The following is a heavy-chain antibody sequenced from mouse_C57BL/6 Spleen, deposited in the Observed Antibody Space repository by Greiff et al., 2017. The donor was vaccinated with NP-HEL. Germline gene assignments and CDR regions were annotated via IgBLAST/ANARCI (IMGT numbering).Heavy chain of an antibody. D-gene: IGHD1-1*01. CDR2: IYPRSGNT. CDR3: ARTVYYGSSYEGYVDV. V-gene: IGHV1-81*01. J-gene: IGHJ1*03. CDR1: GYTFTSYG. Sequence: VQLQQSGAELARPGASVKLSCKASGYTFTSYGISWVKQRTGQGLEWIGEIYPRSGNTYYNEKFKGKATLTADKSSSTAYMALRSLTSEDSAVYFCARTVYYGSSYEGYVDVWGTGTTVTVSS.